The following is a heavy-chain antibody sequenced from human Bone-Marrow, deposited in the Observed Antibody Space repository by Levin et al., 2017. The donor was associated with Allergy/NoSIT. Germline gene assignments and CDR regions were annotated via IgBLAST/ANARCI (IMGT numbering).Heavy chain of an antibody. Sequence: GGSLRLSCAASGFTFSNYGMHWVRQAPGKGLEWVAVTWSDGSEAYYADSVKGRFIISRDNSKNTLSLRMNSLRREDTAVYYCARAYGSGTARRGFDPWGQGTLVIVSS. CDR1: GFTFSNYG. D-gene: IGHD3-10*01. V-gene: IGHV3-33*01. CDR3: ARAYGSGTARRGFDP. J-gene: IGHJ5*02. CDR2: TWSDGSEA.